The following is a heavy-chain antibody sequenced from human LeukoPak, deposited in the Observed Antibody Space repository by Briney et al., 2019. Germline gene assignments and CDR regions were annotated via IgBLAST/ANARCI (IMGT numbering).Heavy chain of an antibody. V-gene: IGHV3-74*01. J-gene: IGHJ4*02. CDR1: GFTFSSYW. CDR2: INSDGSST. CDR3: ATLVTTVTTGGS. Sequence: PGGSLRLSCAASGFTFSSYWMHWVRQAPGKGLAWVSRINSDGSSTSYADSVKGRFTISRDNAKNTLYLQMNSLRAEDTAVYYCATLVTTVTTGGSWGQGTLVTVSS. D-gene: IGHD4-17*01.